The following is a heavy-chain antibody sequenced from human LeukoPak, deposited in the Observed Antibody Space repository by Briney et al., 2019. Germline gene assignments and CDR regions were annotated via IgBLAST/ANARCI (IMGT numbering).Heavy chain of an antibody. CDR3: ARGRGDYPDYYYYMDV. V-gene: IGHV1-69*05. CDR1: GGTFSSYA. J-gene: IGHJ6*03. D-gene: IGHD3-16*01. CDR2: IIPIFGTA. Sequence: SVTVSCKASGGTFSSYAISWVRQAPGQGLEWMGWIIPIFGTANYAQKFQGRATITTDESTSTAYMELSSLRSEDTAVYYCARGRGDYPDYYYYMDVWGKGTTVTVSS.